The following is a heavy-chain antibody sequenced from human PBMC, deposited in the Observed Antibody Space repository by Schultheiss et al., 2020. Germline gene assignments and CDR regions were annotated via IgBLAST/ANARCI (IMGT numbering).Heavy chain of an antibody. CDR1: GFTFSSYA. CDR3: AKDRRSLGLRYGMDV. CDR2: ISGSGDST. Sequence: GGSLRLSCAASGFTFSSYAMSWVRQAPGKGLEWVSAISGSGDSTYYADSVKGRFTISRDTSTNTLYLLMNSLRAEDTAVYYCAKDRRSLGLRYGMDVWGQGTTVIDYS. J-gene: IGHJ6*01. V-gene: IGHV3-23*01. D-gene: IGHD4-17*01.